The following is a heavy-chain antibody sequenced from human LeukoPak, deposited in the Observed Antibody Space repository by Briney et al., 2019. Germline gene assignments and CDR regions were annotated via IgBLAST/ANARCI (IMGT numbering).Heavy chain of an antibody. CDR2: IYSGGST. CDR1: GFTVSNTY. V-gene: IGHV3-53*01. J-gene: IGHJ4*02. D-gene: IGHD6-13*01. Sequence: PGGSLRLSCAASGFTVSNTYMTWVRQAPGKGLEWVSLIYSGGSTYYADSVKGRFTISRDNSKNTLYLQMNSLRAEDTAVYYCARDPPTRQYTNSFSLDYWGQGTLVTVSS. CDR3: ARDPPTRQYTNSFSLDY.